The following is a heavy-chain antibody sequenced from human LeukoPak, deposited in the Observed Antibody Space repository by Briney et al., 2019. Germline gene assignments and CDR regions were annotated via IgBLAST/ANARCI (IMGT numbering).Heavy chain of an antibody. CDR3: ARQVYSSSWSYYFDY. J-gene: IGHJ4*02. V-gene: IGHV4-59*01. CDR1: GGSISSYY. D-gene: IGHD6-13*01. Sequence: SETLSLTCAVSGGSISSYYWSWIRQPPGRGLEWIGSIHYSESTSYNSSLKSRVTISVDTSKNQFSLKLNSVTPADTAVYYCARQVYSSSWSYYFDYWGQGILVTVSS. CDR2: IHYSEST.